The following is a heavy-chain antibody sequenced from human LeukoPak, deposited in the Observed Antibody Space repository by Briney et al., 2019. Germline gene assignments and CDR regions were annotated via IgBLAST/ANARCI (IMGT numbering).Heavy chain of an antibody. CDR2: IYSGGTT. D-gene: IGHD6-13*01. V-gene: IGHV3-53*01. J-gene: IGHJ4*02. CDR1: GFTVSNNY. CDR3: ARDPPGIAASGTGG. Sequence: PGGSLRLSCTASGFTVSNNYMNWVRQAPGKGLEWVSLIYSGGTTKYADSVKGRFTISRGNSKNTLYLQMNSLRAEDTAVYYCARDPPGIAASGTGGWGQGTLVTVSS.